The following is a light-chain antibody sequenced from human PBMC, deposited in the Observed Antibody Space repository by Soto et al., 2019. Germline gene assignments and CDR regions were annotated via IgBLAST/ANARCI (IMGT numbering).Light chain of an antibody. CDR3: QQYNSYPT. CDR2: KAS. CDR1: QSISSW. V-gene: IGKV1-5*03. Sequence: DIQMTQSPSTLSASVGDRVTITCRASQSISSWLAWYQQKPGKAPKLLIYKASSLESGVPSRFSGCGSGTEFTLIIISLQPDDFATYYCQQYNSYPTFGGGTKVEIK. J-gene: IGKJ4*01.